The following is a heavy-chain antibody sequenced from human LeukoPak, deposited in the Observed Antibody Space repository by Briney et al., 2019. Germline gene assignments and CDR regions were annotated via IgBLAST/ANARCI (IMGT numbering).Heavy chain of an antibody. CDR1: GYTFTSYA. D-gene: IGHD6-13*01. CDR3: ARGLAAAGYLLGVY. Sequence: GASVTVSCKASGYTFTSYAMHWVRQAPGQRLEWMGWINAGNGNTKYSQKFQGRVTITRDTSASTDYMELSSMRSEDTAVYYCARGLAAAGYLLGVYWGQGTLVTVSS. J-gene: IGHJ4*02. CDR2: INAGNGNT. V-gene: IGHV1-3*01.